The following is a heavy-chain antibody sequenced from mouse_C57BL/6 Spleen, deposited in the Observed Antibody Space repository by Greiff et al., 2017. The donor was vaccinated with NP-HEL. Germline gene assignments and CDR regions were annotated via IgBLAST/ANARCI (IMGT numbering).Heavy chain of an antibody. CDR2: IHPNSGST. CDR1: GYTFTSYW. CDR3: ARRIYYYGSSSYYYAMDY. V-gene: IGHV1-64*01. D-gene: IGHD1-1*01. J-gene: IGHJ4*01. Sequence: QVQLQQPGAELVKPGASVKLSCKASGYTFTSYWMHWVKQRPGQGLEWIGMIHPNSGSTNYNEKFKSKATLTVDKSSSTACMQLSSLTSEDSAVYYCARRIYYYGSSSYYYAMDYWGQGTSVTVSS.